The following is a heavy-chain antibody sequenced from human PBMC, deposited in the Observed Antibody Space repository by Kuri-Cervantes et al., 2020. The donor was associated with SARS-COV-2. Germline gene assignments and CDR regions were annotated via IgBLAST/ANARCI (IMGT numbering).Heavy chain of an antibody. CDR1: YGTLTGYQ. Sequence: GSLRLSCALYYGTLTGYQWSWIRQPPGKGLEWIGGIIHRGDTYYNPSLEGRVTISRDTSENKFSLRLSSVTAADTAVYYCARGINGYFFFYYLDVWGKGTTVTVSS. V-gene: IGHV4-34*01. D-gene: IGHD3-22*01. CDR2: IIHRGDT. CDR3: ARGINGYFFFYYLDV. J-gene: IGHJ6*03.